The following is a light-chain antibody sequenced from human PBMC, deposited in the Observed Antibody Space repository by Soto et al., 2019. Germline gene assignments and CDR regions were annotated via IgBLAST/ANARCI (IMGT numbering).Light chain of an antibody. Sequence: QSVLTQPASVSGSPGQSITISCTGTSSDVGGYNYVSWYQQHPGKAPKLMIYDVNNRPSGVSNRFSGSKSGNTASLTISGLHAEDEADYYCSSYTTSSTLVVFGGGTKLTVL. CDR1: SSDVGGYNY. J-gene: IGLJ2*01. V-gene: IGLV2-14*01. CDR2: DVN. CDR3: SSYTTSSTLVV.